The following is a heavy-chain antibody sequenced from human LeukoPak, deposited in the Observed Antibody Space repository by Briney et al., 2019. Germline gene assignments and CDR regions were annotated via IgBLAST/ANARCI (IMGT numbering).Heavy chain of an antibody. CDR2: ISADGGST. CDR1: GLNFDDSA. V-gene: IGHV3-43*02. CDR3: AKESGKFDY. J-gene: IGHJ4*02. Sequence: GGSLRLSCVASGLNFDDSAMHWVRQAPGKGVEWVSLISADGGSTFSADSVKGRFSISRDNSKNSLYLQMNSLRSEDTAMYCCAKESGKFDYWGQGTLVAVSS.